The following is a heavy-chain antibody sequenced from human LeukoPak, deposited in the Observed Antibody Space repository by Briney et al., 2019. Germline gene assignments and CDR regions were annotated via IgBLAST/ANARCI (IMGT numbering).Heavy chain of an antibody. CDR1: GFTVSNNY. CDR2: IFSGGAT. D-gene: IGHD5-24*01. Sequence: GGSLRRSCAASGFTVSNNYMGWVRQAPGKGLEWVSLIFSGGATYYADSVKGQFTISRHNSNNTLYLRMTSLTAEDTAVYYCAKMGRDGYYFDHWGQGTLVTVSS. V-gene: IGHV3-53*04. J-gene: IGHJ4*02. CDR3: AKMGRDGYYFDH.